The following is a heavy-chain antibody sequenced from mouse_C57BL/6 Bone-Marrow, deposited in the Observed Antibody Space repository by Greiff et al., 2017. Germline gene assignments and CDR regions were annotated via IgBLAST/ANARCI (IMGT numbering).Heavy chain of an antibody. CDR1: GYTFNSYW. V-gene: IGHV1-55*01. CDR2: IYPGSGST. J-gene: IGHJ3*01. D-gene: IGHD1-1*01. Sequence: QVQLQQPGAELVKPGASVKMSCKASGYTFNSYWITWVKQRPGQGLEWIGDIYPGSGSTNYKEKFKSKATLTVDTSSSTAYMQLSSLTSEDTAVYYCASYPGQHYYGSSYEVAYWGQGTLVTVSA. CDR3: ASYPGQHYYGSSYEVAY.